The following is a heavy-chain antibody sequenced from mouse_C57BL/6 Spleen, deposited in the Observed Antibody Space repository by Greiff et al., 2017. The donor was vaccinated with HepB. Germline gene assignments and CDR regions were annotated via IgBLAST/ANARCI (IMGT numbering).Heavy chain of an antibody. CDR3: ARHSGKDYFDY. CDR2: ISSGGSYT. CDR1: GFTFSSYG. D-gene: IGHD4-1*01. V-gene: IGHV5-6*01. J-gene: IGHJ2*01. Sequence: EVKVVESGGDLVKPGGSLKLSCAASGFTFSSYGMSWVRQTPDKRLEWVATISSGGSYTYYPDSVKGRFTISRDNAKNTLYLQMSSLKSEDTAMYYCARHSGKDYFDYWGQGTTLTVSS.